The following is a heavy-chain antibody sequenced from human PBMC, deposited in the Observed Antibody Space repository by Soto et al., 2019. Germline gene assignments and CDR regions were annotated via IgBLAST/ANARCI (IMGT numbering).Heavy chain of an antibody. D-gene: IGHD4-17*01. J-gene: IGHJ4*02. V-gene: IGHV4-31*03. CDR1: GGSISSGGYY. Sequence: QVQLQESGPGLVKPSQTLSLTCTVSGGSISSGGYYWSWIRQHPGKGLEWIGYIYYSGSTYYNPSLKSRFTISVDTSKTQFSLKRSSGTAADTAGYYGARSSQSTVTTVDYWGQGTLVTVSS. CDR2: IYYSGST. CDR3: ARSSQSTVTTVDY.